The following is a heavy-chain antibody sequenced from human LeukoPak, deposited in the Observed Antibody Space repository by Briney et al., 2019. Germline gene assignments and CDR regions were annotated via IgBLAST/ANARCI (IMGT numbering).Heavy chain of an antibody. Sequence: PGGSLRLSCAASGFTFDDYGMSWVRQAPGKGLEWVSGINWNGGSTGYADSVKGRFTISRDIAKNSLYLQMNSLRAEDTALYYCARDDVGSSWYAVDHWGQGTLVTVSS. D-gene: IGHD6-13*01. CDR3: ARDDVGSSWYAVDH. V-gene: IGHV3-20*04. CDR1: GFTFDDYG. CDR2: INWNGGST. J-gene: IGHJ4*02.